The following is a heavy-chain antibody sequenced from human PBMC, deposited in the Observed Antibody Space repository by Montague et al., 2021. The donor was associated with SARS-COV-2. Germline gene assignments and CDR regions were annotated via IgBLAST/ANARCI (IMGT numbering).Heavy chain of an antibody. CDR3: ARGGGGFALDY. CDR2: LHHSGST. D-gene: IGHD4-23*01. J-gene: IGHJ4*02. CDR1: GGSISGHY. V-gene: IGHV4-59*11. Sequence: SETLSLTCSVSGGSISGHYWSWIRQPPGKGLEFVGYLHHSGSTSYNFANRSRVTILLATSKNQFSPQLRSMTAADTAVYYCARGGGGFALDYWGQGTLVTVSS.